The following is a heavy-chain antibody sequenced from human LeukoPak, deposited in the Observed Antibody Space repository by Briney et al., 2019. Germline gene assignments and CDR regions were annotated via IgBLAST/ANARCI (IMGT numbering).Heavy chain of an antibody. D-gene: IGHD3-22*01. V-gene: IGHV4-39*07. CDR3: ARGYSDFDSSGSYVYAFDI. CDR2: IYYSGST. J-gene: IGHJ3*02. CDR1: GGSISSSSSY. Sequence: SETLSLTCTVSGGSISSSSSYWGWIRQPPGKGLEWIGGIYYSGSTYYNPSLKSRVTISVDTSKNQFSLKLSSVTAEDTAVYYCARGYSDFDSSGSYVYAFDIWGQGTMVTVSS.